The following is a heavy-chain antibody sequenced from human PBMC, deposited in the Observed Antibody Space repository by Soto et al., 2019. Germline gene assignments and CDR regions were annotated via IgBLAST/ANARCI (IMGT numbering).Heavy chain of an antibody. CDR1: GFTFGDYA. D-gene: IGHD3-10*01. CDR2: IRSKAYGGTT. V-gene: IGHV3-49*03. Sequence: GGSLRLSCTASGFTFGDYAMSWFRQAQGKGLEWVGFIRSKAYGGTTEYAASVKGRFTISRDDSKSIAYLQMNSLKTEDTAVYYCNEAMVRGAIHAFDIWGQGTMVTVS. CDR3: NEAMVRGAIHAFDI. J-gene: IGHJ3*02.